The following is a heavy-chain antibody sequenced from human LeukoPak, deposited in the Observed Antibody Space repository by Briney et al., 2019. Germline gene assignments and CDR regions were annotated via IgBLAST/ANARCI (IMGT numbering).Heavy chain of an antibody. CDR1: GFTFDDYA. D-gene: IGHD3-22*01. Sequence: GGSLRLSCAASGFTFDDYAMHWVRQAPGKGLEWGSGISWNSGSIGYADSVKGRFTISRDNAKNSLYLQMNSLRAEDTALYYCAKDYYDSSGYYFDYWGQGTLVTVSS. J-gene: IGHJ4*02. CDR2: ISWNSGSI. CDR3: AKDYYDSSGYYFDY. V-gene: IGHV3-9*01.